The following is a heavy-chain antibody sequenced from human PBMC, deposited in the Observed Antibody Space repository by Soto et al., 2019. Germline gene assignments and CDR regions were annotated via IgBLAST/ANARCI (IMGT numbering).Heavy chain of an antibody. Sequence: QLQLQESGSGLVNRSQTLSLTCAVSGDSISSGGYAWTWIRQSPGKGLEWIGYVYLTGVTYYNPSLNSRVPISVDKSKSQFSLMLSSVTAADTAVYYCARGHYGGHAMDVWGQGTTVIVSS. CDR2: VYLTGVT. V-gene: IGHV4-30-2*06. D-gene: IGHD4-17*01. CDR3: ARGHYGGHAMDV. J-gene: IGHJ6*02. CDR1: GDSISSGGYA.